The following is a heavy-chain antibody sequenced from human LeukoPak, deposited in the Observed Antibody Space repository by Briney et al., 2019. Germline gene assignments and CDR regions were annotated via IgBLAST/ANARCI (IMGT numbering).Heavy chain of an antibody. CDR3: ARGTYCSSTSCYADSDYFDY. D-gene: IGHD2-2*01. J-gene: IGHJ4*02. CDR2: IYTSGST. Sequence: SETLSLTCTVSGYSISSGYYWSWIRQPAGKGLEWIGRIYTSGSTNYNPSLKSRVTISVDTSKNQFSLKLSSVTAADTAVYYCARGTYCSSTSCYADSDYFDYWGQGTLVTVSS. V-gene: IGHV4-61*02. CDR1: GYSISSGYY.